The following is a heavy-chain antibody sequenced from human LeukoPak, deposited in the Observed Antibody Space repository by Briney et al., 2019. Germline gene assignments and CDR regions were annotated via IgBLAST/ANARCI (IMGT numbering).Heavy chain of an antibody. CDR3: AKGHRGEEMRHNWFDP. CDR2: ISSSSSTI. Sequence: GGSLRLSCAASGFTFSSYSMNWVRQAPGKGLEWVSYISSSSSTIYYADSVKGRFTISRDNAKNSLYLQMNSLRAEDTAVYYCAKGHRGEEMRHNWFDPWGQGTLVTVSS. D-gene: IGHD3-10*01. J-gene: IGHJ5*02. V-gene: IGHV3-48*01. CDR1: GFTFSSYS.